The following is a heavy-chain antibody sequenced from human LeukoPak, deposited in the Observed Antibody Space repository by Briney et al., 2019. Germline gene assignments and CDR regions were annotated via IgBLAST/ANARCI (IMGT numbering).Heavy chain of an antibody. CDR3: ARGYNGGSDY. V-gene: IGHV3-7*01. Sequence: GGSLRLSCAASGFIVRDYLMNWVRQAPGQGLEWLANIKQDGGARYYVGSVKGRFTISSDSAKGLVYLQMDSLRAEDTATYYCARGYNGGSDYWGQGTLVTVSS. CDR2: IKQDGGAR. CDR1: GFIVRDYL. J-gene: IGHJ4*02. D-gene: IGHD3-16*01.